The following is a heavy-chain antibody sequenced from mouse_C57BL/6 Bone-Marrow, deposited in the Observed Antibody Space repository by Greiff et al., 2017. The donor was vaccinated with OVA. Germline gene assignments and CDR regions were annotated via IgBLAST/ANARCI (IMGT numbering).Heavy chain of an antibody. CDR3: TRDGYPHYYAMDY. V-gene: IGHV1-15*01. D-gene: IGHD2-3*01. CDR1: GYTFTDYD. J-gene: IGHJ4*01. CDR2: IDPETGGT. Sequence: VQLQQSGAELVRPGASVTLSCKASGYTFTDYDMHWVKQTPVHGLEWIGAIDPETGGTSYNQKFKGKAIRTANKSASTAYMELRSLTSEDSAVYYSTRDGYPHYYAMDYWGQGTSVTVSS.